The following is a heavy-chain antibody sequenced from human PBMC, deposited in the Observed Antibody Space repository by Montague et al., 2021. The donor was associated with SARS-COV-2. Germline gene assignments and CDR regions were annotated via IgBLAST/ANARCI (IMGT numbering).Heavy chain of an antibody. D-gene: IGHD6-13*01. J-gene: IGHJ4*02. V-gene: IGHV4-61*02. Sequence: TLSLTCTVSGASITSGSYYWSWIRQPAGTRLEWIGRKYTTGSTNYDPSLKSRVAISVDTSKNQFSLKLSSVTAADTAVCYCARDSIAAAGTDYWGQGTLVTVSS. CDR1: GASITSGSYY. CDR2: KYTTGST. CDR3: ARDSIAAAGTDY.